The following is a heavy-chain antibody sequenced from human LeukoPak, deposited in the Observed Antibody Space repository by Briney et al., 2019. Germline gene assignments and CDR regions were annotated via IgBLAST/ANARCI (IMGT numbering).Heavy chain of an antibody. D-gene: IGHD1-26*01. CDR3: ARGIVGATVDP. CDR2: IYHSGST. V-gene: IGHV4-30-2*01. J-gene: IGHJ5*02. CDR1: GGSISSGGYY. Sequence: SQTLSLTCTVSGGSISSGGYYWSWIRQPPGKGLEWIGYIYHSGSTYYNPSLKSRVTISVDRSKNQFSLKLSSVTAADTAVYYCARGIVGATVDPWGQGTLVTVSS.